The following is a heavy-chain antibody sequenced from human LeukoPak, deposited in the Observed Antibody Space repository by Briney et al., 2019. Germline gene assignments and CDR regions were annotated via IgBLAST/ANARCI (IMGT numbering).Heavy chain of an antibody. CDR3: ARGCRSGYCVLTN. J-gene: IGHJ4*02. CDR1: GGSFSGYY. V-gene: IGHV4-34*01. Sequence: SETLSLTCAVYGGSFSGYYWSWIREPPGKGLEWIGEINHSGSTNYNPSLKSRVTISVDTSKNQFSLKLSSVTVADTAVYYCARGCRSGYCVLTNWGQGTLVTVSS. D-gene: IGHD3-22*01. CDR2: INHSGST.